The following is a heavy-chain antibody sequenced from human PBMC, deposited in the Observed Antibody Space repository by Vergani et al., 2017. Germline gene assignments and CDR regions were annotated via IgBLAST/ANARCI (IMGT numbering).Heavy chain of an antibody. CDR2: IYYSGST. J-gene: IGHJ3*02. V-gene: IGHV4-31*03. D-gene: IGHD3-3*01. CDR1: GGSISSGGNY. CDR3: ARPQRFFSFDI. Sequence: QVQLQESGPGLVKPSQTLSLTCTVSGGSISSGGNYWSWTRQHPGKGLEWVGYIYYSGSTYYNPSLKSRVTISVDTSKNQFSLKLSSVTAADTAVYYCARPQRFFSFDIWGQGTMVTVSS.